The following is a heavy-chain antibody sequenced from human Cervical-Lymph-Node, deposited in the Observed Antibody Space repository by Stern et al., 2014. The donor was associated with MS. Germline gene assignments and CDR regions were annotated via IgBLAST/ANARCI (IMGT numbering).Heavy chain of an antibody. D-gene: IGHD1-26*01. CDR1: GGSIRDYY. CDR2: VSYSGAT. Sequence: QVQLQESGPGLVKPSETLALTCIVSGGSIRDYYWSWIRQPPGKGLEWIGYVSYSGATNSTPSLMSRGTISVDTSKNQFSLRLISVTAADTAVYYCARKLNRGSYYDVFDIWGQGTMVTVSS. V-gene: IGHV4-59*12. CDR3: ARKLNRGSYYDVFDI. J-gene: IGHJ3*02.